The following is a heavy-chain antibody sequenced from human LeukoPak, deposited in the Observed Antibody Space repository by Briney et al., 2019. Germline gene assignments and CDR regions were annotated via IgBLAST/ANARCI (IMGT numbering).Heavy chain of an antibody. V-gene: IGHV3-7*01. Sequence: GGSLRLSCAASGFTFSSFWMSWVRQAPGKGLEWVANIKEDGSAEYYVDSVKGRFTISRDNAKNSLYLQMSSLRAEDTAVYYCARARSGYYFDYWGQGTLVTVSS. CDR2: IKEDGSAE. CDR1: GFTFSSFW. D-gene: IGHD3-22*01. CDR3: ARARSGYYFDY. J-gene: IGHJ4*02.